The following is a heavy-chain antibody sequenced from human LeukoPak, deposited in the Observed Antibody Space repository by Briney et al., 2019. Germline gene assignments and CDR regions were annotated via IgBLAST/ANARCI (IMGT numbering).Heavy chain of an antibody. CDR1: GYTFTSDY. Sequence: ASVKVSCKASGYTFTSDYMHWVRQAPGQGLEWMGIINPSGGSTSYAQKFQGRVTMTRDTSTSTVYMELSSLRSEDTAVYSCARPAAQNYSSGWPYYFDYWGPGTLVTVSS. D-gene: IGHD6-19*01. V-gene: IGHV1-46*01. CDR3: ARPAAQNYSSGWPYYFDY. CDR2: INPSGGST. J-gene: IGHJ4*02.